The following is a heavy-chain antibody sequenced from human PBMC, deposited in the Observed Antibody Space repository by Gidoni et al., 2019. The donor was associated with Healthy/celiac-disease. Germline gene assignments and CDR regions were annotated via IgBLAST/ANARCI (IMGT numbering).Heavy chain of an antibody. D-gene: IGHD2-15*01. V-gene: IGHV3-23*01. CDR1: GFTFSSYA. Sequence: EVQLLESGGGLVQPGGSLRLSCAASGFTFSSYAMSWVRQAPGKGLEWVSAISGSGGSTYYADSVKGRFTISRDNSKNTLYLQMNSLRAEDTAVYYCAKDPKDCSGGSCYRAFDYWGQGTLVTVSS. J-gene: IGHJ4*02. CDR3: AKDPKDCSGGSCYRAFDY. CDR2: ISGSGGST.